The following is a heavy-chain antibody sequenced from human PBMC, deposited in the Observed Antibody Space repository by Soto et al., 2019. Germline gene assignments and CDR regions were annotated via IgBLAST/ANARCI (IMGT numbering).Heavy chain of an antibody. CDR1: GGSISSSSYY. D-gene: IGHD4-17*01. Sequence: SETRSLTCTVSGGSISSSSYYWGWIRQPPGKGLEWIGSIYYSGSTYYNPSLKSRVTISVDTSKNQFSLKLSSVTAADTAVYYCRTTVTTTDYWGQGTLVTVSS. CDR3: RTTVTTTDY. V-gene: IGHV4-39*01. CDR2: IYYSGST. J-gene: IGHJ4*02.